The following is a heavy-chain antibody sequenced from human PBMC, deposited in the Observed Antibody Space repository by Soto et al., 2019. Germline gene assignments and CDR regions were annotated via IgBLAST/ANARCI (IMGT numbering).Heavy chain of an antibody. V-gene: IGHV3-48*01. CDR3: ARGAAGLDNWFDP. J-gene: IGHJ5*02. CDR2: ISGSSSVI. CDR1: GFSSSNYG. D-gene: IGHD6-13*01. Sequence: GGSLRLSCTTSGFSSSNYGMNWVRQAPGKGLEWLAYISGSSSVIHYANSVKGRFTISRDNAKNSLFLQMNSLRAEDTAVYYCARGAAGLDNWFDPWGQGTLVTVSS.